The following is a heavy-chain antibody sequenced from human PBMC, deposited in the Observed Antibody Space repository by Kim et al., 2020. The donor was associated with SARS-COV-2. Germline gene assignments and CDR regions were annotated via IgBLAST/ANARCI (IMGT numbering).Heavy chain of an antibody. CDR1: GFTFSTFT. CDR2: ISGSGGST. J-gene: IGHJ4*02. Sequence: GGSLRLSCAASGFTFSTFTMSWVRQAPGKGLEWLSTISGSGGSTYYADSVRARFTVSRDNSRNTLYLQMSSLRADDTALYYCAKDLVVLPTWGQGTLVTVSS. D-gene: IGHD2-15*01. V-gene: IGHV3-23*01. CDR3: AKDLVVLPT.